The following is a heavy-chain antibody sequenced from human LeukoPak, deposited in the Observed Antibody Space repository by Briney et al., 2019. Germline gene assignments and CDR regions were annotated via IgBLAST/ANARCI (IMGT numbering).Heavy chain of an antibody. J-gene: IGHJ4*02. CDR1: GGIFSSYA. V-gene: IGHV1-69*06. D-gene: IGHD3-16*02. CDR2: IIPIFGSA. CDR3: AKGSRLREGGSYRF. Sequence: SVKVSYKASGGIFSSYAINWVRQAPGQGLEWMGRIIPIFGSANYAQKFQGRVTITADKSTRTAYMELSSLRSEDTALYYCAKGSRLREGGSYRFWGQGTLVTVSS.